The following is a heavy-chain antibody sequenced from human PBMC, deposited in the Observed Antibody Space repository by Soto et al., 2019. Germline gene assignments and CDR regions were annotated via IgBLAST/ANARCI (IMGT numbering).Heavy chain of an antibody. D-gene: IGHD6-19*01. V-gene: IGHV3-13*01. CDR2: IGTASDT. CDR3: ARDHRSGWGYWYFDL. Sequence: EVQLVESGGGLVQPGGSLRLSCAASGFNFSNYDMHWVRQTTGKGLEWVSAIGTASDTYYPGSVKGRFTISRENAKNSLYLQMNSLRAGDTAVYYCARDHRSGWGYWYFDLWGRGTLVTVSS. CDR1: GFNFSNYD. J-gene: IGHJ2*01.